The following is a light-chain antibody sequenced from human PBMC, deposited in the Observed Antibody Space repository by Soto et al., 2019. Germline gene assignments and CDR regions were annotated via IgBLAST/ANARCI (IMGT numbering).Light chain of an antibody. CDR1: QSLEH. CDR2: KVS. CDR3: MQGSFWPYT. J-gene: IGKJ2*01. Sequence: DVVLTQSPLSLPVTLGQPASISCTSSQSLEHLNWFQQRPGQSPRRLIYKVSNRDSGVPHRFSGSGSGSTFTLEISRVEAEDVGVYYYCMQGSFWPYTFGQGTKLEIK. V-gene: IGKV2-30*02.